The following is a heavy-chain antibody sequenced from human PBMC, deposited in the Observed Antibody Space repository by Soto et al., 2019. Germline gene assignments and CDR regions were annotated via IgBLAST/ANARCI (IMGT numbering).Heavy chain of an antibody. CDR1: GYTFTSYG. J-gene: IGHJ4*02. CDR2: ISAYNGNT. V-gene: IGHV1-18*01. CDR3: ARLYYDFWSGYYKGFDY. Sequence: ASVKVSCKASGYTFTSYGISWVRQAPGQGLEWMGWISAYNGNTNYAQKLQGRVTMTTDTSTSTAYMELNSLRAEDTAVYYCARLYYDFWSGYYKGFDYWGQGTLVTVSS. D-gene: IGHD3-3*01.